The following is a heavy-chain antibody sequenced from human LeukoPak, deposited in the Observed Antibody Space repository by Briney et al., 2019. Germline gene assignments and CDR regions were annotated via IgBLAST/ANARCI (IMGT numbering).Heavy chain of an antibody. D-gene: IGHD2-8*02. Sequence: GGSLRLSCAASGFTFSTFAMIWVRQPPGKGLEWVSSIFPSGGEIHYADSVRGRFTISRDNSKSTLSLQMNSLRAEDTAIYYCATYRQVLLPFQSWGQGTLVTVSS. CDR3: ATYRQVLLPFQS. CDR2: IFPSGGEI. CDR1: GFTFSTFA. V-gene: IGHV3-23*01. J-gene: IGHJ5*02.